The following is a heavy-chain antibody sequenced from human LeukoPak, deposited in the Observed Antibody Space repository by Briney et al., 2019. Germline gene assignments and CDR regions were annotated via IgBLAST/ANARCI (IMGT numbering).Heavy chain of an antibody. D-gene: IGHD3-10*01. CDR1: GGSFSGYY. Sequence: SETLSLTCAVYGGSFSGYYWSWIRQPPGKGLEWIGEINHSGSTNYNPSLKSRVTISVDTSKNQFSLKLSSVTAADTAVYYCARVLRSYYYGSGSLGDWFDPWGQGTLVTVSS. CDR2: INHSGST. J-gene: IGHJ5*02. CDR3: ARVLRSYYYGSGSLGDWFDP. V-gene: IGHV4-34*01.